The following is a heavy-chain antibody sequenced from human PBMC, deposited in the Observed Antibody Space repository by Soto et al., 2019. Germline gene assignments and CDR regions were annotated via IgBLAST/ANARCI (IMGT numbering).Heavy chain of an antibody. V-gene: IGHV3-9*01. CDR3: AKPAGLYDSSGYYFLESNYFDY. Sequence: EVQLVESGGGLVQPGRSLRLSCAASGFTFDDYAMHWVRQAPGKGLEWVSGISWNSGSIGYADSVKGRFTISRDNAKNSLYLQMNSLRAEDTALYYCAKPAGLYDSSGYYFLESNYFDYWGQGTLVTVSS. D-gene: IGHD3-22*01. CDR2: ISWNSGSI. J-gene: IGHJ4*02. CDR1: GFTFDDYA.